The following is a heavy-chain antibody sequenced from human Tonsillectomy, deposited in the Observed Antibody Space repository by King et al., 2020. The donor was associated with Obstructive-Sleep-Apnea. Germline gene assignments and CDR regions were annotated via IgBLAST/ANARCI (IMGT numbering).Heavy chain of an antibody. D-gene: IGHD3-10*01. V-gene: IGHV1-18*01. CDR1: GYNFKTYG. CDR3: ARDLFYYNSGTSYEDTFDI. CDR2: ISGHNGDT. Sequence: QVQLVESGGEVKKPGASVRVSCKASGYNFKTYGLSWVRQAPGQGLEWIGWISGHNGDTNYAQRLRGRVVMTADTTTSTAYMELSSLTPDDTAVYYCARDLFYYNSGTSYEDTFDIWGQGTMVTVSS. J-gene: IGHJ3*02.